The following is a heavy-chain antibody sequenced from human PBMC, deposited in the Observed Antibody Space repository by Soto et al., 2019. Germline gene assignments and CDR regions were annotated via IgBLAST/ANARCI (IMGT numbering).Heavy chain of an antibody. CDR2: ISWDGGST. D-gene: IGHD3-3*01. CDR1: GFTFDDYT. CDR3: AKGEIRFLEPTRMDV. J-gene: IGHJ6*02. V-gene: IGHV3-43*01. Sequence: EVQLVESGGVVVQPGGSLRLSCAASGFTFDDYTMHWVRQAPGKGLEWVSLISWDGGSTYYADSVKGRFTISRDNSKNSLYLQMNSLRTEDTALYYCAKGEIRFLEPTRMDVWGQGTTVTVSS.